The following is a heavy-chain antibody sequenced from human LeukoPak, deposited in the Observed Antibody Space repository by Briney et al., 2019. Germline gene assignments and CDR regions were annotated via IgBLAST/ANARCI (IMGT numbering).Heavy chain of an antibody. V-gene: IGHV3-48*02. CDR1: GFTFGDYN. CDR2: ISSSTSTI. CDR3: ARDSRRIAASYYYGMDV. D-gene: IGHD6-13*01. Sequence: PGGSLRLSCAASGFTFGDYNMNWVRQAPGKGLEWVSYISSSTSTIYYAESVKGRFTISRDNAKNSLYLQMNSLRDEDTAVYYCARDSRRIAASYYYGMDVWGQGTTVTVSS. J-gene: IGHJ6*02.